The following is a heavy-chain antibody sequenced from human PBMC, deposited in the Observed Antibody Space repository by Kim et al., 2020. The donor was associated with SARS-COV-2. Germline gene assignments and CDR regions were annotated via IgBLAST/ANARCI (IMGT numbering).Heavy chain of an antibody. Sequence: GGSLRLSCAASGFTFSSYDMHWVRQATGKGLEWVSAIGTAGDTYYPGSVKGRFTISRENAKNSLYLQMNSLRAGDTAVYYCARGAYYDFWSGYTAARGGYGMDVWGQGTTVTVSS. CDR2: IGTAGDT. J-gene: IGHJ6*02. CDR1: GFTFSSYD. V-gene: IGHV3-13*04. CDR3: ARGAYYDFWSGYTAARGGYGMDV. D-gene: IGHD3-3*01.